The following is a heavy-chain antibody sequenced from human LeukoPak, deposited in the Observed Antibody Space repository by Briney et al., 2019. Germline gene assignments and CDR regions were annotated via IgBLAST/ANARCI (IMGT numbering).Heavy chain of an antibody. CDR3: AKDGIAARPGYYYYYMDV. D-gene: IGHD6-6*01. CDR1: GFTFADYA. CDR2: ISWNSGSI. V-gene: IGHV3-9*01. Sequence: GRSLRLSCAASGFTFADYAMHWVRQAPGKGLECVSGISWNSGSIGYADSVKGRFTISRDNAKNSLYLQMNSLRAEDTALYYCAKDGIAARPGYYYYYMDVWGKGTTVTVSS. J-gene: IGHJ6*03.